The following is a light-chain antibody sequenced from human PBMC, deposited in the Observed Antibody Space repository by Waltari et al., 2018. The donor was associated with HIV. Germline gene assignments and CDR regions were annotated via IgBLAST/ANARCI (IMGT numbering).Light chain of an antibody. CDR2: RNK. CDR3: ATWDDSLSGLWV. CDR1: SSNIGSSY. J-gene: IGLJ3*02. V-gene: IGLV1-47*01. Sequence: QSVLTQPPSASGTPGQRVTISCSGSSSNIGSSYVYWYQQLPGTAPKLLMYRNKQLPSGVPDRFSGSKSGTSASLAISGLRSEDEADYYCATWDDSLSGLWVFGGGTKLTVL.